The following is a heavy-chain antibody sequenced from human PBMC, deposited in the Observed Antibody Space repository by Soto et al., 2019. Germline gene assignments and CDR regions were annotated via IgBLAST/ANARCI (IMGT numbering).Heavy chain of an antibody. Sequence: GGSLRLSCAASGFTFSTYNLNWVRQAPGKGLEWVSYISSSSTIYYADSLKGRFTISRDNAKNSLYLQMNSLRAEDTAVYYCARGRPIDYWGQGTLVTVSS. CDR1: GFTFSTYN. CDR2: ISSSSTI. J-gene: IGHJ4*02. V-gene: IGHV3-48*01. CDR3: ARGRPIDY. D-gene: IGHD1-1*01.